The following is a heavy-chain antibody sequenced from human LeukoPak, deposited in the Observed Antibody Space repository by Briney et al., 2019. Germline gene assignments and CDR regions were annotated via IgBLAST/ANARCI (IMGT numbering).Heavy chain of an antibody. Sequence: GGSLRLSCAASGFTFRSYWMSWVRQAPGKGLEWVANIKQDGSEKYYVDSVKGRFTISRGSARNSLYLQMNSLRAEDTAVYYCAKTKGDYDFWSGYTPYFFDYWGQGTLVTVSS. J-gene: IGHJ4*02. CDR3: AKTKGDYDFWSGYTPYFFDY. CDR2: IKQDGSEK. CDR1: GFTFRSYW. V-gene: IGHV3-7*01. D-gene: IGHD3-3*01.